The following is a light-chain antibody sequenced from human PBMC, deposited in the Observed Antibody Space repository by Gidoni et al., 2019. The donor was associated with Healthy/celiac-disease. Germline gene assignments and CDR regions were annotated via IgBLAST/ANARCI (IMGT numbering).Light chain of an antibody. CDR2: AAS. CDR3: QQSYSTPPYT. Sequence: DIQMTQSTSSPPASVGDRVTITYRASQSINSYLNWYQQKTGKAPKLLIYAASSLQSGVPSRFSGSGSGTDFTLTISSLQPEDFATYYCQQSYSTPPYTFGQGTKLEIK. CDR1: QSINSY. J-gene: IGKJ2*01. V-gene: IGKV1-39*01.